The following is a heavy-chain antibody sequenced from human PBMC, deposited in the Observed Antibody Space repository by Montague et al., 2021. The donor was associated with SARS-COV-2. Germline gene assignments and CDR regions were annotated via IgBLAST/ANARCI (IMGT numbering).Heavy chain of an antibody. CDR1: GGSISSSSYY. CDR3: ARPKYSSGWYVYY. J-gene: IGHJ4*02. Sequence: SETLSLTCTVSGGSISSSSYYWGWIRQPPGKGLEWIGSIYYSGSTYYNPSLKSRVTISVDTSKNQFSLKLSSVTAADTAVYCCARPKYSSGWYVYYWGQGTLVRDSS. V-gene: IGHV4-39*01. CDR2: IYYSGST. D-gene: IGHD6-13*01.